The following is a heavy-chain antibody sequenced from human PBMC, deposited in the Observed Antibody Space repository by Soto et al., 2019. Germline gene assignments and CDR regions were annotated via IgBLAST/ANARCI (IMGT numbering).Heavy chain of an antibody. J-gene: IGHJ5*02. CDR3: AREDIVVVPAGRGRFDP. V-gene: IGHV4-31*03. D-gene: IGHD2-2*01. Sequence: SETLSLTCTVSGGSISSGGYYWSWIRQHPGKGLEWIGYSDYSGSTYDNPSLKSRVTISVDTSKNQFSLKLSSVTAADTAVYYCAREDIVVVPAGRGRFDPWGQGTLVTVSS. CDR1: GGSISSGGYY. CDR2: SDYSGST.